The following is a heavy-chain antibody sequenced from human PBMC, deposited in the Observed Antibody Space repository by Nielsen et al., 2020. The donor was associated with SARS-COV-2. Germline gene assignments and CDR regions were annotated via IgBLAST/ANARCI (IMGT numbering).Heavy chain of an antibody. CDR1: GFTFSSYG. Sequence: GESLKISCAASGFTFSSYGMHWVRQAPGKGLEWVAVISYDGSNKYYADSVKGRFTISRDNSKNTLYLQMNSLRAEGTAVYYCAKIRSSSGWTEFDYWGQGTLVTVSS. J-gene: IGHJ4*02. CDR2: ISYDGSNK. D-gene: IGHD6-19*01. V-gene: IGHV3-30*18. CDR3: AKIRSSSGWTEFDY.